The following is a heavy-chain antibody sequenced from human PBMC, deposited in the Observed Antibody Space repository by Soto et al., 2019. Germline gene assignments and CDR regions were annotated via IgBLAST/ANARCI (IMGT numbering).Heavy chain of an antibody. D-gene: IGHD3-3*01. Sequence: QVQLVQSGAEVKKPGASVKVSCKASGYTFTSYDINWVRQATGQGLEWMGWMNPNSGNTGYAQKFQGRVTMTRNTSIITAYMVLSSLRSEDTAVYYCARPRSGSYYYGMDVRGQGTAVTVSS. CDR2: MNPNSGNT. J-gene: IGHJ6*02. CDR1: GYTFTSYD. V-gene: IGHV1-8*01. CDR3: ARPRSGSYYYGMDV.